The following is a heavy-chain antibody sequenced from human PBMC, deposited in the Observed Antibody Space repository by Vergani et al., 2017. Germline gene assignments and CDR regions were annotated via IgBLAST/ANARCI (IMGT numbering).Heavy chain of an antibody. Sequence: EVQLVQSGAEVKKPGESLKISCKGSGYSFTSYWIGWVRQMPGKGLEWMGIIYPGDSDTRYSPSFPGKVTISADKSISTAYLQWSSLQASDPTMYYCARHPLNGGNSPLDYWGQGTLVTVSS. V-gene: IGHV5-51*01. D-gene: IGHD4-23*01. CDR2: IYPGDSDT. CDR1: GYSFTSYW. J-gene: IGHJ4*02. CDR3: ARHPLNGGNSPLDY.